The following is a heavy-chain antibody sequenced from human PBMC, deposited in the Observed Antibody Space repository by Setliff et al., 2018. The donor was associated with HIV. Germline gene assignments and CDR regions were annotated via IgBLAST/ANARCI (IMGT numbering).Heavy chain of an antibody. D-gene: IGHD1-1*01. V-gene: IGHV1-2*06. CDR1: GYTFTDFY. CDR2: INPKSGVA. J-gene: IGHJ4*02. CDR3: ARQLSNSFDY. Sequence: GASVKVSCKASGYTFTDFYIHWVRQAPGQGLEWIGRINPKSGVADYLKKFQGRVTMTTDTSTNTAHMELIRPRFDDTAVYYCARQLSNSFDYWGQGTLVTVSS.